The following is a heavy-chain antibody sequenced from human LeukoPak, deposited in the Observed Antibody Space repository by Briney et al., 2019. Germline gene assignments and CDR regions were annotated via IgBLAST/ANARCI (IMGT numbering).Heavy chain of an antibody. Sequence: PGGSLRLSCAACGFTFSRYSMNWVRQAPGKGLEGVSYISSSSSTIYYADSGKGRFTISRDNAKNSLYLQMNSLRAEDTAMYYCARTYQLLYGDAFDIWGQGTMVTVSS. CDR2: ISSSSSTI. J-gene: IGHJ3*02. CDR1: GFTFSRYS. CDR3: ARTYQLLYGDAFDI. V-gene: IGHV3-48*01. D-gene: IGHD2-2*02.